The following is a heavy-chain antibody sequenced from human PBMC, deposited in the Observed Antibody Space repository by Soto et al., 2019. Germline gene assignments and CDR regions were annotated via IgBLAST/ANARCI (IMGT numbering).Heavy chain of an antibody. J-gene: IGHJ6*02. Sequence: SVKVSCKASGDTDTNYVISWVRQAPGQGLEWMGGIFPKFGTTYSAQKLQDRLTITVDESTSTVYMQLSSLRLDDTAVYYCEAEMTFGKLSVVWGQGTTVTAP. CDR2: IFPKFGTT. V-gene: IGHV1-69*13. CDR3: EAEMTFGKLSVV. D-gene: IGHD3-16*02. CDR1: GDTDTNYV.